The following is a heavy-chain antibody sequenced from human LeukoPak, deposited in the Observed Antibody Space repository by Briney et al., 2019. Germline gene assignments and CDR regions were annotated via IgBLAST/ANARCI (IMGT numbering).Heavy chain of an antibody. Sequence: SETLSLTCAVSGGSIRDYQWSWIRQPPGKGLEWIGHINTNGRTDYNPSLKSRVTISIDTSKNQFSLKLRSVTAADTAVYYCARDLVTVTKGFDIWGQGTMVSVSS. V-gene: IGHV4-59*01. CDR3: ARDLVTVTKGFDI. D-gene: IGHD4-17*01. CDR2: INTNGRT. CDR1: GGSIRDYQ. J-gene: IGHJ3*02.